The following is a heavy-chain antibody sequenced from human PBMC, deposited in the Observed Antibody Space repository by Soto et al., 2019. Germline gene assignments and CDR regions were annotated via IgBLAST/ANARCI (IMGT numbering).Heavy chain of an antibody. V-gene: IGHV3-48*03. J-gene: IGHJ1*01. CDR3: ARDWLSSSGPTDEYFQH. CDR2: ISSSGSTI. Sequence: PGGSLRLSCAASGFTFSSYEMNWVRQAPGKGLEWVSYISSSGSTIYYADSVKGRLTISRDNAKNSLYLQMNSLRAEDTAVYYCARDWLSSSGPTDEYFQHWGQGTLVT. CDR1: GFTFSSYE. D-gene: IGHD6-19*01.